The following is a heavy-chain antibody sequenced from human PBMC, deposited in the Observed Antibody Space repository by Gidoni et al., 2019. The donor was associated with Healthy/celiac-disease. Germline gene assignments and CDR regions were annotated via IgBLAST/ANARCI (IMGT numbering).Heavy chain of an antibody. CDR1: GFPFSSYT. J-gene: IGHJ4*02. CDR3: ARDDRALWFGDY. CDR2: ISSSSSYI. Sequence: EVQVVESGGGLVKPGGSLRLSCAASGFPFSSYTMNWVRQAPGKGLEWVSSISSSSSYIFYADSVKGRFTISRDNAKNSLYLQMNSLRAEDTAVYYCARDDRALWFGDYWGQGTLVTVSS. D-gene: IGHD3-10*01. V-gene: IGHV3-21*01.